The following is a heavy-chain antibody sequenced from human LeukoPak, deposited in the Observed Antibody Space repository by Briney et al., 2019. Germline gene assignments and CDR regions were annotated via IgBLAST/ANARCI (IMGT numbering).Heavy chain of an antibody. CDR1: GGSFSGYY. Sequence: SETLSLTCAVYGGSFSGYYWSWIRQPPGKGLEWIGEINHSGSTNYNPSLKRRVTISVDTSKNQFSLKLSSVTAADTAVYYCARRPTGYCSGGSCYPRAFDIWGQGTMVTVSS. V-gene: IGHV4-34*01. CDR2: INHSGST. CDR3: ARRPTGYCSGGSCYPRAFDI. J-gene: IGHJ3*02. D-gene: IGHD2-15*01.